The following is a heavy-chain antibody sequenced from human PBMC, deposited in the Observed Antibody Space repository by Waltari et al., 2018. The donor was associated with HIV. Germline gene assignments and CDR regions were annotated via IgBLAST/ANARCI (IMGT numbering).Heavy chain of an antibody. V-gene: IGHV3-23*01. D-gene: IGHD3-3*01. CDR2: LSRSDLET. CDR3: VRVAATASAPFDL. Sequence: EVQLSESGGGLVQPGESLRLSCVGSDVNVTAYDMAWVRQTPGRGLHWISSLSRSDLETYYADSVKGRFSVSRDDAENTLHLHMDRLTVDDTALYYCVRVAATASAPFDLWGQGTLVTVSS. CDR1: DVNVTAYD. J-gene: IGHJ4*02.